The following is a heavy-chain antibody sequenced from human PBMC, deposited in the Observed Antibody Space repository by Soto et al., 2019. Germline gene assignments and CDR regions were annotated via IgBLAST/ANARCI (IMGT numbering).Heavy chain of an antibody. J-gene: IGHJ5*01. D-gene: IGHD3-22*01. V-gene: IGHV6-1*01. CDR1: GDSVSTNTAT. CDR3: VRLIGNSWLDS. CDR2: TYYRSRWYF. Sequence: SQTLSLTCDISGDSVSTNTATWDWIRQSPSRGLEWLGRTYYRSRWYFDYAVSVKSRITISPDISNNQVSLQLTSVTPDDTAIYYCVRLIGNSWLDSWRQAILVTVSS.